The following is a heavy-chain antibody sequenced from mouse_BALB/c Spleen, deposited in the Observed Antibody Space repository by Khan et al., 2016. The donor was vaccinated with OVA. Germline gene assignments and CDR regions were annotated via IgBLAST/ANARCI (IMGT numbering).Heavy chain of an antibody. CDR3: ATGYCGSSSDY. Sequence: VQLQESGPQLVRPGASVKISCKASGYSFTSYWMHWVKQRPGQGLEWIGMIDPSDSETRLNQKFKDKATLTVDKSSSTAYMQISSPTSEDSAVSYCATGYCGSSSDYWGQGTTLTVSS. D-gene: IGHD1-1*01. CDR2: IDPSDSET. CDR1: GYSFTSYW. V-gene: IGHV1S126*01. J-gene: IGHJ2*01.